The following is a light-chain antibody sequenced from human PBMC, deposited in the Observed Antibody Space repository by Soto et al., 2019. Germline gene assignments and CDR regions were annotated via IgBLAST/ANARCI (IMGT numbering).Light chain of an antibody. CDR3: QQYNSYS. V-gene: IGKV1-39*01. CDR1: QSINIY. CDR2: GAS. Sequence: DIQMTQSPSSLSASVGDRVTITCRASQSINIYVNWFQQRPGKAPELLIYGASTLQSGVPSRFSGSGSGTEFTLTISSLQPDDFATYYCQQYNSYSFGQGTKVDIK. J-gene: IGKJ1*01.